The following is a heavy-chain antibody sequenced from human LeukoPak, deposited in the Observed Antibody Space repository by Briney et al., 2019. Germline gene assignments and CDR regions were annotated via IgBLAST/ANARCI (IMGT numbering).Heavy chain of an antibody. CDR3: ARKKERGSGSYYYAFDI. V-gene: IGHV3-23*01. D-gene: IGHD3-10*01. CDR2: FSGSGGST. CDR1: GFTFSTYA. Sequence: GGSLRLSCAASGFTFSTYAMTWVRQPPGKGLEWVSTFSGSGGSTYYADSVKGRFTISRDNSKNTLYLQMNSLRAEDTAVYYCARKKERGSGSYYYAFDIWGQGTMVTVSS. J-gene: IGHJ3*02.